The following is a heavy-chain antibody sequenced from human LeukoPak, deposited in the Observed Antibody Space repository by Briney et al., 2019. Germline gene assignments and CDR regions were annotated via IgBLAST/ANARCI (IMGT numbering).Heavy chain of an antibody. CDR1: GFTFSSYA. J-gene: IGHJ4*02. CDR2: ISGSGGST. CDR3: AKGKAGSSWYKLGDY. D-gene: IGHD6-13*01. V-gene: IGHV3-23*01. Sequence: GSLRLSCAASGFTFSSYAMSWVRQAPGKGLEWVSAISGSGGSTYYADSVKGRFTISRDNSKNTLYLQMNSLRAEDTAVYYCAKGKAGSSWYKLGDYWGQGTLVTVSS.